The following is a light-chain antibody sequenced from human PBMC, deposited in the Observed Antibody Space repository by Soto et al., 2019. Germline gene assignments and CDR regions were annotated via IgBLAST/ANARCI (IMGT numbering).Light chain of an antibody. Sequence: DIQITHSPSSLSASVLDRVTITCRASQSISSYLNWYQQKPGKAPKLLIYAASSLQSGVPSRFSGSGSGTDFTLTISSLQPEDFATYYCQQSYSTPLTFGGGTKVDIK. CDR3: QQSYSTPLT. V-gene: IGKV1-39*01. J-gene: IGKJ4*01. CDR2: AAS. CDR1: QSISSY.